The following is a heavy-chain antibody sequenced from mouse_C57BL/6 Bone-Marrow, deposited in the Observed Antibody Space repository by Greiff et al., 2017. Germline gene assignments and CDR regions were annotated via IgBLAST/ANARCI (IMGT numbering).Heavy chain of an antibody. CDR2: INPYNGGT. V-gene: IGHV1-19*01. Sequence: VQLQQSGPVLVKPGASVKMSCKASGYTFTDYYMNWVKQSHGKSLEWIGVINPYNGGTSYNQKFKGKATLTVDKSSSTAYMELNSLTSEDSAVYYCASPRWLLLDYWGQGTTLTVSS. D-gene: IGHD2-3*01. J-gene: IGHJ2*01. CDR1: GYTFTDYY. CDR3: ASPRWLLLDY.